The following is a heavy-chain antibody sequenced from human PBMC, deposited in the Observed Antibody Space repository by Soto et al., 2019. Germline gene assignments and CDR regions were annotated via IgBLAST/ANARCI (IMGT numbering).Heavy chain of an antibody. CDR2: IIPMLGTA. J-gene: IGHJ4*02. Sequence: QVRLVQSGAEVKKPGSSVKVSCKASGGTFSSSALNWVRQAPGQGLEWMGGIIPMLGTANYAQKFQGRVTITADKSTKTAYMERSSLRSEDTAVYYCTRGVPSNAAFDYWGQGTLVTVSS. D-gene: IGHD2-8*01. CDR1: GGTFSSSA. V-gene: IGHV1-69*06. CDR3: TRGVPSNAAFDY.